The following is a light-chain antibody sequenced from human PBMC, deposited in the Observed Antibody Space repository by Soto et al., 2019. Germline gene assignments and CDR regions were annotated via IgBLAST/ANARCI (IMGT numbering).Light chain of an antibody. CDR1: QSVSSSY. V-gene: IGKV3-20*01. CDR2: GAS. Sequence: ESVLTQSPGTLSLSPGERATLSCRASQSVSSSYLAWYQQRPGQAPRLLIYGASSRATGIPDRFTGSGSGTDFTLTISRLEPEDFAVYYCQQSGSSPAFGGGTKVEIK. J-gene: IGKJ4*01. CDR3: QQSGSSPA.